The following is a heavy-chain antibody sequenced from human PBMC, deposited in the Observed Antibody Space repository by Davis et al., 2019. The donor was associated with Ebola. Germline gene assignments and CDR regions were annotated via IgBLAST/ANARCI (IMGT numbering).Heavy chain of an antibody. CDR2: IKSKTDGGTT. CDR3: ITGGRPY. V-gene: IGHV3-15*01. Sequence: GESLKISCAASGFTFSNYDMGWVRQAPGKGLEWVGRIKSKTDGGTTDYAAPVKGRFTISRDDSKNTLYLQMNSLKTEDTAVYYCITGGRPYWGQGTLVTVSS. D-gene: IGHD1-26*01. CDR1: GFTFSNYD. J-gene: IGHJ4*02.